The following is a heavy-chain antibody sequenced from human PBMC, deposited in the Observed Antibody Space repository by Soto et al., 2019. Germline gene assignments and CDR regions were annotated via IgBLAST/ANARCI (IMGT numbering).Heavy chain of an antibody. CDR1: GCSSSSYY. J-gene: IGHJ3*02. Sequence: LETLPLTWTFSGCSSSSYYWSWIRQPTGKGLEWIGYIYYSGSTNYNPSLKSRVTISVDTSKNQFSLKLSSVTAADTAVYYCARRHREYCSGGSCYSSAFDIWGQGTMVTVSS. V-gene: IGHV4-59*08. CDR3: ARRHREYCSGGSCYSSAFDI. D-gene: IGHD2-15*01. CDR2: IYYSGST.